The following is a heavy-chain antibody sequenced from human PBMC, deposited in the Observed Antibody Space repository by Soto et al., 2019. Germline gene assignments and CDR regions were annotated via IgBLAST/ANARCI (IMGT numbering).Heavy chain of an antibody. CDR1: GFTFSSYS. V-gene: IGHV3-48*01. Sequence: GESLKISCAASGFTFSSYSMNWVRQAPGKGLEWVSYISSSSTIYYADSVKGRFTISRDNAKNSLYLQMNSLRAEDTAVYYCAREAPPLGQLGSNYYYYMDVWGKGTTVTVSS. D-gene: IGHD6-6*01. CDR3: AREAPPLGQLGSNYYYYMDV. CDR2: ISSSSTI. J-gene: IGHJ6*03.